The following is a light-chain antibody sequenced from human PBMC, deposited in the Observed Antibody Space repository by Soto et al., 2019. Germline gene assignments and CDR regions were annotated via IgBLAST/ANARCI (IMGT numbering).Light chain of an antibody. CDR1: QSVSSY. CDR3: QQRSNWPRT. CDR2: DVS. J-gene: IGKJ1*01. Sequence: EIVLTQSPATLSLSPGERATLSCRASQSVSSYLAWNQQKPGQAPRLLIYDVSNRATGIPARFSGSGSGTDFTLAISSXEPEDFAVSYCQQRSNWPRTFGQGTKVDIK. V-gene: IGKV3-11*01.